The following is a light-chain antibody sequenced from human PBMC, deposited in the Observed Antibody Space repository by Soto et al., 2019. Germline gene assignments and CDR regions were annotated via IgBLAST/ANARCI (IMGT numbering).Light chain of an antibody. CDR1: SSDVGAYNY. V-gene: IGLV2-14*01. CDR2: DVS. J-gene: IGLJ1*01. CDR3: KSYTSSTSFV. Sequence: QSVLTQPASVSGSPGQSITISCTGTSSDVGAYNYVSWYQQHPGKAPRLMICDVSNRPSGVSNRFSGSKSGNTASLTIAGLQSEDEAEYYCKSYTSSTSFVFGTGTKVTVL.